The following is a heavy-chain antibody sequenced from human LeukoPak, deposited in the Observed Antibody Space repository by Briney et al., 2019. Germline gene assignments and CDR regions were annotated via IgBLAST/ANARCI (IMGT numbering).Heavy chain of an antibody. Sequence: SETLSLTCTVSGCSTSSGNYYWDWIRQPPGPGLEGSVGISSSGNTYYNPSLKSRITISIDTSKNHFSLKLSSVSAADTAVYYCARLGAGPTYYDFWSGYSSFYFDYWGQGTLVTVSS. CDR2: ISSSGNT. V-gene: IGHV4-39*02. CDR1: GCSTSSGNYY. D-gene: IGHD3-3*01. J-gene: IGHJ4*02. CDR3: ARLGAGPTYYDFWSGYSSFYFDY.